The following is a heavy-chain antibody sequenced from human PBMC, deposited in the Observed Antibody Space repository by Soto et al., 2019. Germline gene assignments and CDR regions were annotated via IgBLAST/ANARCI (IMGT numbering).Heavy chain of an antibody. V-gene: IGHV3-33*01. CDR3: ARGDTGGGLTYDFDS. CDR1: GFTFSAYG. CDR2: IWNDGTNE. D-gene: IGHD2-8*02. J-gene: IGHJ4*01. Sequence: VDLVQSGGGVVQPGKSLTLSCVGSGFTFSAYGMHWVRQAPGTGLEWVAVIWNDGTNENYADSVKGRFTISRDNSKKTLYLQMNSLRVEDTAIYYCARGDTGGGLTYDFDSWGRGSLVTVSS.